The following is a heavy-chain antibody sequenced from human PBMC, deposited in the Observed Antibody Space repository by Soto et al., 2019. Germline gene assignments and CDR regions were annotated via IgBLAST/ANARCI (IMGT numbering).Heavy chain of an antibody. D-gene: IGHD6-19*01. J-gene: IGHJ4*02. CDR2: ISWNSGSI. CDR1: GFTFDDYA. CDR3: AKDRGLVLSFYFDY. Sequence: EVQLVESGGGLVQPGRSLRLSCAASGFTFDDYAMHWVRQSPGKGLEWVSGISWNSGSIGYADSVKGRFTISRDNAKNSLYLQMNSQRAEDTALYYCAKDRGLVLSFYFDYWGQGTLVTVSS. V-gene: IGHV3-9*01.